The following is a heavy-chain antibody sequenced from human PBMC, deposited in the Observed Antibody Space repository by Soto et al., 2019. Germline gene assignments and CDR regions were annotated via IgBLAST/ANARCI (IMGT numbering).Heavy chain of an antibody. CDR2: IYYSGST. D-gene: IGHD3-10*01. CDR1: GGSISSYY. V-gene: IGHV4-59*08. J-gene: IGHJ4*02. CDR3: GRHFSSGTYPLDS. Sequence: PSETLSLTCAVSGGSISSYYWSWIRQPPGKGLEWIGYIYYSGSTNYNPSLKSRVTISVDTSKNQFSLKLTSVTAADTAVYYCGRHFSSGTYPLDSWGQGTLVTVSS.